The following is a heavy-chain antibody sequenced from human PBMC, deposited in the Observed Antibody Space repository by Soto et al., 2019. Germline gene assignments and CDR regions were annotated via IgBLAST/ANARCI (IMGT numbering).Heavy chain of an antibody. D-gene: IGHD5-12*01. V-gene: IGHV4-59*01. CDR1: GGSTSSYY. Sequence: PSETLSLTCTVSGGSTSSYYWSWIRQPPGKGLEWIAYIYYSGTTNYNPSLKSRVTISIDTSKNQFSLKLSSVTAADTAVYYCAKAYSGYDSTDPNWFDPWGQGTLVTVSS. J-gene: IGHJ5*02. CDR2: IYYSGTT. CDR3: AKAYSGYDSTDPNWFDP.